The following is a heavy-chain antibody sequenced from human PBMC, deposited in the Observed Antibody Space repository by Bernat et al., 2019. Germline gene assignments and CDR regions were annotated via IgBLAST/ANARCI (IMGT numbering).Heavy chain of an antibody. J-gene: IGHJ4*02. Sequence: EVQLVESGGGLVQPGGSLRLSCAASGLTVSSNYMSWVRQAPGKGLEWVSVIYSGGGTYYADSVKGRFNISRDNSKSTLYLQMNSLRAEDTALYYCARAPSSGWYSSYFDYWGQGTLVTVSS. CDR3: ARAPSSGWYSSYFDY. CDR1: GLTVSSNY. CDR2: IYSGGGT. V-gene: IGHV3-66*01. D-gene: IGHD6-19*01.